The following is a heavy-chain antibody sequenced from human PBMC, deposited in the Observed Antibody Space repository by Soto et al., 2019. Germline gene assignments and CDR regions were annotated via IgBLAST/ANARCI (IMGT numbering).Heavy chain of an antibody. J-gene: IGHJ3*02. V-gene: IGHV4-31*03. Sequence: SETLSLTCTVSGGSISSGGYYWSWIRQHPGKGLEWIGYIYYSGSTYYNPSLKSRVTISVDTSKNQFSLKLSSVTAADTAVYYCARDPTLNAFDIWGQGTMVTVSS. D-gene: IGHD1-1*01. CDR3: ARDPTLNAFDI. CDR2: IYYSGST. CDR1: GGSISSGGYY.